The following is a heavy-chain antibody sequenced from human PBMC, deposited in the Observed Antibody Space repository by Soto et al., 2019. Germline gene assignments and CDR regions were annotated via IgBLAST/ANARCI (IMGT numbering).Heavy chain of an antibody. CDR2: ISSSSSYI. Sequence: PGGSLRLSCAASGFTFSSYSMNWVRQAPGKGLEWVSSISSSSSYIYYADSVKGRFTISRDNAKNSLYLQMNSLRAEDTVVYYCARDRDIVVVVAASAFDYWGQGTLVTVSS. V-gene: IGHV3-21*01. CDR3: ARDRDIVVVVAASAFDY. D-gene: IGHD2-15*01. CDR1: GFTFSSYS. J-gene: IGHJ4*02.